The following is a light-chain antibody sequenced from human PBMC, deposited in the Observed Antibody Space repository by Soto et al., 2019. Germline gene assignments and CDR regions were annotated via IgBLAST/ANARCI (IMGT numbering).Light chain of an antibody. J-gene: IGLJ3*02. V-gene: IGLV1-44*01. CDR1: GSNIGTNT. CDR3: TAWDGSLDGRV. Sequence: QPVLTQPPSASGTPGQRVTISCSGSGSNIGTNTVNWYQQLPGTAPKLLIYRTDQRPAGIPDRFSGSKSGTSASLDISGLQSDDEADYYCTAWDGSLDGRVFGGGTKVTVL. CDR2: RTD.